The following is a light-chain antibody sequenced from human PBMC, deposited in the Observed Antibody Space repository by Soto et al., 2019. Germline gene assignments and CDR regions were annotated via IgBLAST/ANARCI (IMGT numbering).Light chain of an antibody. J-gene: IGLJ1*01. V-gene: IGLV1-40*01. Sequence: SVVAQPPPVSGAPGQRVPISFTWGSSKNGAGYDVHWYQQLPGTAPKLLIYGNSNRPSGVPDRFSGSKSGTSASLAITGLQAEDEADYYCQSYDSSLSGLYVFGTGTKVTVL. CDR3: QSYDSSLSGLYV. CDR2: GNS. CDR1: SSKNGAGYD.